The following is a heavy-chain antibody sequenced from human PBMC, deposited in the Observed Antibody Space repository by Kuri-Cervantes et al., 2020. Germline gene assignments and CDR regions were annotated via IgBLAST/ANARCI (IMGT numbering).Heavy chain of an antibody. CDR3: ARDAQV. Sequence: GSLRLSCAVSGGSISSYYWSWIRQPAGKGLEWIGRIYTSGSTNYNPSLKSRVTLSVDKSKNQFSLKLSSVTAADTAVYYCARDAQVWGKGTTVTVSS. CDR2: IYTSGST. J-gene: IGHJ6*04. V-gene: IGHV4-4*07. CDR1: GGSISSYY.